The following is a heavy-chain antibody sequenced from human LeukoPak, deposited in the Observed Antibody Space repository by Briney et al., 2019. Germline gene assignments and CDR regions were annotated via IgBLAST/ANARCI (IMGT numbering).Heavy chain of an antibody. Sequence: GGSLRLSCAASGFTFSSYGMHWVRQAPGKGLEWVAVISYDGSNKYYADSVKGRFTISRDNAKNSLYLQMNSLRAEDTALYYCATSGGYWGQGTLVTVSS. J-gene: IGHJ4*02. V-gene: IGHV3-30*03. CDR2: ISYDGSNK. CDR1: GFTFSSYG. CDR3: ATSGGY. D-gene: IGHD3-16*01.